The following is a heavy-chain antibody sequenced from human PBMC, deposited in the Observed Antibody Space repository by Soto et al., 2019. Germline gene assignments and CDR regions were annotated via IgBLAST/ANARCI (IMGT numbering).Heavy chain of an antibody. Sequence: EVQLVESGGGLVQPGGSLRLSCAASGFTFSNYAMHWVRQAPGRGLEYVSAITSDGTGTYYASSVKGRFTISRDNSRDTLFLQMGSLRTDDMAGYYCARGDDYGGKRPYDSWGQGTLVTVSS. CDR1: GFTFSNYA. D-gene: IGHD4-17*01. CDR3: ARGDDYGGKRPYDS. J-gene: IGHJ4*02. CDR2: ITSDGTGT. V-gene: IGHV3-64*01.